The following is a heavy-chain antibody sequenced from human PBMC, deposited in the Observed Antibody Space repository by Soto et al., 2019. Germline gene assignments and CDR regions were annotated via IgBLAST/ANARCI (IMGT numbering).Heavy chain of an antibody. V-gene: IGHV3-53*01. CDR1: GFTVSSNY. Sequence: GGSLRLSCAASGFTVSSNYMSWVRQAPGKGLEWVSVIYSGGSTYYADSVKGRFTISRDNSKDTLYLQMNSLRAEDTAVYYCARVPGYCSGGRCYSADAFDIWGQGTMVTVSS. CDR3: ARVPGYCSGGRCYSADAFDI. CDR2: IYSGGST. D-gene: IGHD2-15*01. J-gene: IGHJ3*02.